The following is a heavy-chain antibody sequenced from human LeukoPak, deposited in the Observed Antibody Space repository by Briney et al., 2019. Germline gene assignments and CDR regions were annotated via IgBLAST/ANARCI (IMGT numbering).Heavy chain of an antibody. CDR3: ARLDRGYYFDY. D-gene: IGHD2-2*03. CDR1: GGSISSSNW. V-gene: IGHV4-4*02. CDR2: IYHSGST. Sequence: SGTLSLTCAVSGGSISSSNWWSWVRQPPGQGLGWIGEIYHSGSTNYNPSLKSRVTKSVDKSKNQFSLKLSSVTAADTAVYYCARLDRGYYFDYWGQGTLVTVSS. J-gene: IGHJ4*02.